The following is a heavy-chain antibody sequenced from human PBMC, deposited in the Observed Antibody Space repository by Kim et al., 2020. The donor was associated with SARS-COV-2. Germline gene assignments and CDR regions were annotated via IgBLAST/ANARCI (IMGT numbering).Heavy chain of an antibody. CDR3: ASKRYSYGSKYYYYGMDV. D-gene: IGHD5-18*01. V-gene: IGHV1-69*13. CDR2: IIPIFGTA. J-gene: IGHJ6*02. CDR1: GGTFSSYA. Sequence: SVKVSCKASGGTFSSYAISWVRQAPGQGLEWMGGIIPIFGTANYAQKFQGRVTITADESTSTAYMELSSLRSEDTAVYYCASKRYSYGSKYYYYGMDVWGQGTTVTVSS.